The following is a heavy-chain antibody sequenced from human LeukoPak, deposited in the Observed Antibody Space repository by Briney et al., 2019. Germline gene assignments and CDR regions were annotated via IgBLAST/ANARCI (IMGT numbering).Heavy chain of an antibody. CDR3: ARGKLRIVAVAFDY. J-gene: IGHJ4*02. V-gene: IGHV3-20*04. D-gene: IGHD6-6*01. CDR1: GFTFDDYG. CDR2: INWNGGST. Sequence: PGGSLRLSCAASGFTFDDYGMSWVRQAPGKGLEWVSGINWNGGSTGYADSVKGRFTISRDNAKNSLYLQMNSLRAEDTALYYCARGKLRIVAVAFDYWGQGTLVTVSS.